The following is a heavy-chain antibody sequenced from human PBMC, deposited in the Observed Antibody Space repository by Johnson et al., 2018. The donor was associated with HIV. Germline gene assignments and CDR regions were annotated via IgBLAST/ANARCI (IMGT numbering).Heavy chain of an antibody. CDR1: GFTFSSYC. D-gene: IGHD6-6*01. Sequence: QVQLVESGGGVVQPGRSLRLSCAASGFTFSSYCMHWVRQAPGKGLEWVAVLSYDGGNKYYADSVKGRFTISRDNSKNTLYLHMNSLRAEDSAGYYCARDRAPFYSSSSTPFDVFDIWGQGTMVTVSS. CDR3: ARDRAPFYSSSSTPFDVFDI. CDR2: LSYDGGNK. V-gene: IGHV3-30*03. J-gene: IGHJ3*02.